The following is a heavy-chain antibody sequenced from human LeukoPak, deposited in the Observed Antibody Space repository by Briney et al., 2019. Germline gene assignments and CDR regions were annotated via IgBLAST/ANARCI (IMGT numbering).Heavy chain of an antibody. V-gene: IGHV3-23*01. J-gene: IGHJ4*02. CDR2: ISTSGNT. CDR3: AKDGTYYTLYYFDF. D-gene: IGHD1-26*01. Sequence: GGSLRLSCAASGFTFSKYSMNWIRQAPGKGLEWVSLISTSGNTYYADSVKGRFTISRDNSKNTLYLQMNSLRADDTAVYFCAKDGTYYTLYYFDFWGQGTLVTVSS. CDR1: GFTFSKYS.